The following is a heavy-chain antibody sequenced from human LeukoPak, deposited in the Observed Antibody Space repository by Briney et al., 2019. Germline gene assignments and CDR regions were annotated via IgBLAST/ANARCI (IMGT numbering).Heavy chain of an antibody. J-gene: IGHJ4*02. CDR2: IKQDGSEK. CDR1: GFTFNNYA. V-gene: IGHV3-7*01. Sequence: QSGGSLRLSCAASGFTFNNYAMSWVRQAPGKGLEWVANIKQDGSEKYYVDSVRGRFTISRDNAKNSLYLQMNSLRAEDTAVYYCARDRGSSGWYEFDYWGQGTLVTVSS. D-gene: IGHD6-19*01. CDR3: ARDRGSSGWYEFDY.